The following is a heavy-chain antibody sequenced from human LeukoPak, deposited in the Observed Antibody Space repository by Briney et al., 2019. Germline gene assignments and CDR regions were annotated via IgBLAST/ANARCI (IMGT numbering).Heavy chain of an antibody. J-gene: IGHJ5*02. CDR1: GFTFSTYW. V-gene: IGHV3-7*01. CDR2: INPDGSQT. D-gene: IGHD4-17*01. CDR3: ARDLGYGALDP. Sequence: RGSLRLSCAASGFTFSTYWKNWVRQAPGKGLEWVALINPDGSQTNYVDSVRGRFTISRDNAENSLYLQMNSLRAEDTAVYYCARDLGYGALDPWGQGTLVTVSS.